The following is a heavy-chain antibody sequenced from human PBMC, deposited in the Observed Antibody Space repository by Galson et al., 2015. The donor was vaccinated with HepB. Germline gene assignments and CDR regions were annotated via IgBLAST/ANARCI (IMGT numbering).Heavy chain of an antibody. CDR3: ARGGGYNFGSDY. CDR1: GYSFTSYW. D-gene: IGHD5-18*01. V-gene: IGHV5-10-1*01. J-gene: IGHJ4*02. Sequence: QSGAEVKKPGESLRISCKASGYSFTSYWISWVRQMPGKGLEWMGRIDPSDSYTNYSPSFHSHVTISADKSITTAYLQWSSLKASDTAMYYCARGGGYNFGSDYWGQGTLVTVSS. CDR2: IDPSDSYT.